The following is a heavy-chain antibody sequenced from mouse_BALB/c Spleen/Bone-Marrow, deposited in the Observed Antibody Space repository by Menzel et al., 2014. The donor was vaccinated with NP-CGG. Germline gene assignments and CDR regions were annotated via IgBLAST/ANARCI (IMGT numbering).Heavy chain of an antibody. CDR3: AKQGYYGYSDY. J-gene: IGHJ2*01. D-gene: IGHD1-2*01. CDR2: INPDSSTI. V-gene: IGHV4-1*02. Sequence: DVKLVESGGGLVQPGGSLKLSCAASGFDFSKYWMSWVRQAPGKGLEWIGEINPDSSTINYTPSLKDKFIISRDNAKNSLYLPMSKVRPEDTALYYCAKQGYYGYSDYWGQSTPLPVSS. CDR1: GFDFSKYW.